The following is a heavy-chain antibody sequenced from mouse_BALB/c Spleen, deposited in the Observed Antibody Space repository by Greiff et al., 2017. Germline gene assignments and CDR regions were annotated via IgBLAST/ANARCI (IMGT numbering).Heavy chain of an antibody. J-gene: IGHJ3*01. D-gene: IGHD1-1*01. Sequence: EVKLQQSGAELVRPGALVKLSCKASGFNIKDYYMHWVKQRPEQGLEWIGWIDPENGNTIYDPKFQGKASITADTSSNTAYLQLSSLTSEDTAVYYCAVLLRSPWFAYWGQGTLVTVSA. CDR2: IDPENGNT. CDR3: AVLLRSPWFAY. V-gene: IGHV14-1*02. CDR1: GFNIKDYY.